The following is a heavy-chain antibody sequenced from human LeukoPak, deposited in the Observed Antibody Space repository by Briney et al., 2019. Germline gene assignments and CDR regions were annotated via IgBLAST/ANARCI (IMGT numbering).Heavy chain of an antibody. J-gene: IGHJ4*02. D-gene: IGHD4-17*01. Sequence: GGSLRLSCAASGFTFSSYAMSWVRQAPGKGLEWVSAISGSGGSTYYADSVKGRFTISRDNSKNTLYLQMNSLRAEDTAVYYCAKFIYLAKLRCQDYWGQGTLVTVSS. CDR2: ISGSGGST. CDR3: AKFIYLAKLRCQDY. CDR1: GFTFSSYA. V-gene: IGHV3-23*01.